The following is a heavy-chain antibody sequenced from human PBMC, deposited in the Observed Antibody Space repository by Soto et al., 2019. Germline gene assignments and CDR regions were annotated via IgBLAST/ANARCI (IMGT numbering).Heavy chain of an antibody. CDR3: ARRFGKLWLGVGGMDV. D-gene: IGHD5-18*01. Sequence: SETLSLTCTFSVGSISSSSYYCGWIRQPPWKGLEWIGSIYYSGSTYYNPSLKSRVTISVDTSKNQFSLKLSSVTAADTAVYYCARRFGKLWLGVGGMDVLGQGTTVIVSS. V-gene: IGHV4-39*01. CDR1: VGSISSSSYY. CDR2: IYYSGST. J-gene: IGHJ6*01.